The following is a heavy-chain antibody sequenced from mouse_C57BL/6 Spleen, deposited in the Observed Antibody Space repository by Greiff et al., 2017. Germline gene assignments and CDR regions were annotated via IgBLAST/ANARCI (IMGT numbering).Heavy chain of an antibody. J-gene: IGHJ2*01. CDR3: ARSAVYGSPHEY. V-gene: IGHV1-72*01. CDR1: GYTFTRSW. CDR2: IDPNSGGT. D-gene: IGHD1-1*01. Sequence: QVQLQQPGAELVKPGASVKLSCKASGYTFTRSWMHCVKQRPGRGLVWIGRIDPNSGGTKYNEKFKSKATLTVDKPSSTAYMQLSSLTSEDSAVYYCARSAVYGSPHEYWGKGTTLTVSS.